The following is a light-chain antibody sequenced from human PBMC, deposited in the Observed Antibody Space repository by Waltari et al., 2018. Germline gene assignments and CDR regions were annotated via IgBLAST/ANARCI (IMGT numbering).Light chain of an antibody. J-gene: IGLJ2*01. CDR1: SSDIGAYNY. CDR3: NSYTTSHTLV. V-gene: IGLV2-14*03. CDR2: DVS. Sequence: QSALTQPASVSGSPGQSITISCTGTSSDIGAYNYVSWYQQHPGKAPKFMIYDVSKRPSGVSNRFSGSKSCNTASLSISGLQAEDEADYYCNSYTTSHTLVCGGGTKLTVL.